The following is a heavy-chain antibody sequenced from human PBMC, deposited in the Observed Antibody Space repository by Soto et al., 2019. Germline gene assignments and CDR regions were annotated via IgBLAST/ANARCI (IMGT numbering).Heavy chain of an antibody. V-gene: IGHV4-59*08. CDR2: VYYTGTT. D-gene: IGHD3-22*01. CDR1: GGSIDSYY. J-gene: IGHJ5*02. Sequence: QVQLQESGPGLVKPSETLSLPCTVSGGSIDSYYWTWIRQPPGKGLEWIGYVYYTGTTTYSPSLKSRVTISVDTSMNHISLTLSSVTAADTAFYCCAILGGYYQSLDTWGQGTLGTVS. CDR3: AILGGYYQSLDT.